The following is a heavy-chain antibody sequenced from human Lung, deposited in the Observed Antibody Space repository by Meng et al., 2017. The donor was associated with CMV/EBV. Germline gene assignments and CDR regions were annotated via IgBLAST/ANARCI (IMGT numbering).Heavy chain of an antibody. D-gene: IGHD3/OR15-3a*01. CDR2: INPNTGGT. CDR1: GYTFTLYY. Sequence: SVXVSXXADGYTFTLYYIHWVRQAPGQGLEWMGWINPNTGGTNSAQIFQGRVTMTGDTSTSTAYLELSRLTSDDTALYYCARERGLGFRGLNDALEIWGQWAMVTVSS. CDR3: ARERGLGFRGLNDALEI. J-gene: IGHJ3*02. V-gene: IGHV1-2*02.